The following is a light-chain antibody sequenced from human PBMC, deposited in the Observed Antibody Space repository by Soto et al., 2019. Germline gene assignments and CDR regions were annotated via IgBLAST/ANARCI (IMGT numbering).Light chain of an antibody. V-gene: IGLV2-14*01. CDR3: SSYTSSSTFV. CDR2: HVT. CDR1: SSDVGGHDY. J-gene: IGLJ1*01. Sequence: QSVLNQSASVSGSPGQSITISCTGTSSDVGGHDYVSWYQQHPGKAPTLMIYHVTNRPSGVSSRFSGSKSGNTAFLIISGLQAEDEADYYCSSYTSSSTFVFGTGTKVTV.